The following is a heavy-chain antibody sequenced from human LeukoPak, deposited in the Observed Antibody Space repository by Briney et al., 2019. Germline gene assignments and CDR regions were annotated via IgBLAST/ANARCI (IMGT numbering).Heavy chain of an antibody. D-gene: IGHD5-12*01. J-gene: IGHJ6*02. CDR2: ISYDGSNK. CDR3: AKDQYSGYVLYYYYYGMDA. Sequence: AGGSLRLSCAASGFTFSGYGMHWVRQAPGKGLEWVAVISYDGSNKYYADSVKGRFTISRDNSKNTLYLQMNSLRAEDTAVYYCAKDQYSGYVLYYYYYGMDAWGQGTTVTVSS. V-gene: IGHV3-30*18. CDR1: GFTFSGYG.